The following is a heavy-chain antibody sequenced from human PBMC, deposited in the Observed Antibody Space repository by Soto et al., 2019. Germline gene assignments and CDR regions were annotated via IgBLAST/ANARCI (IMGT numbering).Heavy chain of an antibody. V-gene: IGHV3-74*01. Sequence: EVQLVESGENLVQPGGSLRLSCAASGFTFSSYWIHWVRQAPGKGLVWVSRIKGDEITTNYADSVKGRFTISRDNAKNTVFLQMHSLRAKDTALYYCARGLYGAYGQDFWGQGILVTVSS. D-gene: IGHD4-17*01. CDR2: IKGDEITT. CDR3: ARGLYGAYGQDF. J-gene: IGHJ4*02. CDR1: GFTFSSYW.